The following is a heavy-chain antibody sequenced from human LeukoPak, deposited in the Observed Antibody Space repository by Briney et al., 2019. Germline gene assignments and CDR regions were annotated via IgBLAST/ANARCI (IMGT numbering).Heavy chain of an antibody. CDR1: GFTFSGHG. J-gene: IGHJ4*02. V-gene: IGHV3-30*18. CDR2: ISFDGTKK. D-gene: IGHD1-1*01. CDR3: VKDNEAGGSPFDR. Sequence: PGGSLRLSCAASGFTFSGHGMHWVRQAPGKGLEWVAVISFDGTKKYYADSVKGRFTISRDNSKNTLYLQMSSLRAVDTAVYYCVKDNEAGGSPFDRWGQGTLVTVSS.